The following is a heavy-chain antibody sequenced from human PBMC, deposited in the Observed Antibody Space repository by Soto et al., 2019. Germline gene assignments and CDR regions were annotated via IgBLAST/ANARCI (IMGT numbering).Heavy chain of an antibody. D-gene: IGHD6-6*01. J-gene: IGHJ6*02. V-gene: IGHV3-30-3*01. CDR3: ARVDSSSPNYYYYAMDV. CDR1: GFTFSSYA. Sequence: QVQLVESGGGVVQPGRSLRLSCAASGFTFSSYAMHWVRQAPGKGLEWVAITSYDGSNKYYADSVKGRFTISRDNSKNTLYVQMNSLIAEDTAVYYCARVDSSSPNYYYYAMDVWGQGTTVTVSS. CDR2: TSYDGSNK.